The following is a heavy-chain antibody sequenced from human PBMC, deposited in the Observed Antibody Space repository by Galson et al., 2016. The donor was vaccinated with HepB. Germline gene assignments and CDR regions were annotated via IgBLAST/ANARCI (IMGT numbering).Heavy chain of an antibody. V-gene: IGHV1-2*02. CDR2: INPNSGVT. CDR1: EYSFTDYY. D-gene: IGHD3-22*01. Sequence: SVKVSCKASEYSFTDYYIHWLRQAPGQGLEWMGWINPNSGVTHYAQKFQGRVTLTRDTSVSTAYMEVTSLKSDDTAFYYCAKVADSLGFYYQGRFEYWGQGTLIPFSS. CDR3: AKVADSLGFYYQGRFEY. J-gene: IGHJ4*02.